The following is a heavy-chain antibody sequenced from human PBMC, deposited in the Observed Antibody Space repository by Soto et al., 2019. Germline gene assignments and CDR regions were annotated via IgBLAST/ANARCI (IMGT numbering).Heavy chain of an antibody. CDR1: GYTFTSYG. D-gene: IGHD3-22*01. Sequence: QVQLVQSGAEVKKPGASVKVSCKASGYTFTSYGISWVRQAPGQGLEWMGWISAYNGNTNYAQKLQGRVTMTTDTSTSTAYMELRSLRSDDTAMYYCARDEYYYDSSGYYYIDYWGQGTLVTVSS. CDR3: ARDEYYYDSSGYYYIDY. V-gene: IGHV1-18*01. CDR2: ISAYNGNT. J-gene: IGHJ4*02.